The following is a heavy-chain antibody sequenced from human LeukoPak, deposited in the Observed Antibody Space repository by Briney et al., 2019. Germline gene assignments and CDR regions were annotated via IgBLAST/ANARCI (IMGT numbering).Heavy chain of an antibody. J-gene: IGHJ5*02. V-gene: IGHV3-30*04. Sequence: PGGSLRLSCAASGFTFSSYAMDWVRQAPGKGLEWVAVISYDGSNRYYADSVKGRFTISRDNSKNTLYLQMNSLRAEDTAVYYCARGLGKQLWHKGWFDPWGQGTLVTVSS. CDR1: GFTFSSYA. CDR3: ARGLGKQLWHKGWFDP. CDR2: ISYDGSNR. D-gene: IGHD5-18*01.